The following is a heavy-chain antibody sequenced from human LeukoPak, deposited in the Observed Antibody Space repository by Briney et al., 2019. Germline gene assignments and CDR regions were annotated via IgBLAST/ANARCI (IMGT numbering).Heavy chain of an antibody. J-gene: IGHJ4*02. CDR1: GGAFSGYY. CDR2: INHSGST. Sequence: PSETLSLTCAVYGGAFSGYYWSWIRQPPGKGLEWIGEINHSGSTNYNPSLKSRVTISVDTPKNHFSLKLTSVTAADTAVYYCARVKRRMGSSYGDYSYYWGQGALVTVSS. D-gene: IGHD6-6*01. V-gene: IGHV4-34*01. CDR3: ARVKRRMGSSYGDYSYY.